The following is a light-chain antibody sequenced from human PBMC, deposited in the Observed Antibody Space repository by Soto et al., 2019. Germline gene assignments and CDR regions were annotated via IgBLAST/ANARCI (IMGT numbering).Light chain of an antibody. CDR1: SSDVGQYKF. CDR3: SSYPGNINVV. CDR2: EVN. J-gene: IGLJ3*02. Sequence: QSALTQPPSASGSPGQSVTISCTGSSSDVGQYKFVSWYQQHPGQAPKVIIYEVNQRQPGVPDRFSGSKSGNTASLTVSGLQAEDEADYYCSSYPGNINVVFGGGTKLTVL. V-gene: IGLV2-8*01.